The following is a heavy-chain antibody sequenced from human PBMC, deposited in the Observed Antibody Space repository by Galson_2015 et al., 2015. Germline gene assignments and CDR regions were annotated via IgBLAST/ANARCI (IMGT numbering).Heavy chain of an antibody. V-gene: IGHV3-33*01. D-gene: IGHD1-26*01. CDR1: GFTFSSYG. J-gene: IGHJ6*02. CDR3: ARGVVGVDYYYYYGMDV. CDR2: IWYDGSNK. Sequence: SLRLSCAASGFTFSSYGMHWVRQAPGKGLEWVAVIWYDGSNKYYADSVKGRFTISRDDSKKTLYLQMNSLRAEDTAVYYCARGVVGVDYYYYYGMDVWGQGTPVTVSS.